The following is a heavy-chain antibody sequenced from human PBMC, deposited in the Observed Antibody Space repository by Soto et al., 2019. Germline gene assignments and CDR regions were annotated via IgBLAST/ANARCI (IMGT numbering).Heavy chain of an antibody. D-gene: IGHD6-6*01. CDR1: GYTFSTYG. J-gene: IGHJ5*02. Sequence: VKVSCKASGYTFSTYGISWVRQAPGQGLEWMGWISAYNGNTNYAQKFQGRVTMTTDTFTSTAYMELRSLRSDDTAVYYCARDLIAVRPGWFDPWGQGTLVTVSS. CDR3: ARDLIAVRPGWFDP. V-gene: IGHV1-18*01. CDR2: ISAYNGNT.